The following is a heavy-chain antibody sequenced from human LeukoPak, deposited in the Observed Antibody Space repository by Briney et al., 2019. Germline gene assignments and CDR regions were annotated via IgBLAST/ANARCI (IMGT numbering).Heavy chain of an antibody. CDR1: GFTFNNYE. J-gene: IGHJ3*01. CDR2: VGIAGDT. CDR3: AREGRMGTADAFDV. D-gene: IGHD1-14*01. V-gene: IGHV3-13*01. Sequence: GGSLRLSCAASGFTFNNYEMHSVRQTAGKGLEWVSAVGIAGDTFYAGSVKGRFSISRDNAESSLFLQMDSLRAGDTAVYYCAREGRMGTADAFDVWGQGTMVTASS.